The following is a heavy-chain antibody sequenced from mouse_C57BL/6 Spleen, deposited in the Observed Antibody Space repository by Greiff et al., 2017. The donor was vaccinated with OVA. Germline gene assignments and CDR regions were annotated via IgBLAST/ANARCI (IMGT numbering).Heavy chain of an antibody. Sequence: QVQLQQSGAELVKPGASVKMSCKASGYTFTSYWITWVKQRPGQGLEWIGDIYPGSGSTNYNEKFKSKATLTVDTSSSTAYMQLSSLTSEDSAVYYCARWDYGSSWYFDVWGTGTTVTVSS. CDR3: ARWDYGSSWYFDV. J-gene: IGHJ1*03. CDR1: GYTFTSYW. CDR2: IYPGSGST. V-gene: IGHV1-55*01. D-gene: IGHD1-1*01.